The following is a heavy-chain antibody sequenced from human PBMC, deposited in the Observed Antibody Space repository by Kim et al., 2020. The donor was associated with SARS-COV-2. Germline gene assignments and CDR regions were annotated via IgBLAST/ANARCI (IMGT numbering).Heavy chain of an antibody. CDR3: ARDNCSSTSCYTGPLDY. V-gene: IGHV1-46*01. D-gene: IGHD2-2*02. J-gene: IGHJ4*02. Sequence: FQGRVTMTRDTSTSTVYMELSSLRSEDTAVYYCARDNCSSTSCYTGPLDYWGQGTLVTVSS.